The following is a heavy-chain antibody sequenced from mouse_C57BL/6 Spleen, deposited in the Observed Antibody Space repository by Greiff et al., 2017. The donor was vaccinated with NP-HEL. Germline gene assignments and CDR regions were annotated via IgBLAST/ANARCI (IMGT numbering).Heavy chain of an antibody. J-gene: IGHJ4*01. CDR2: IYPGSGNT. V-gene: IGHV1-76*01. D-gene: IGHD2-1*01. CDR3: AREGYGNYGPYAMDY. CDR1: GYTFTDYY. Sequence: QVHVKQSGAELVRPGASVKLSCKASGYTFTDYYINWVKQRPGQGLEWIARIYPGSGNTYYNEKFKGKATLTAEKSSSTAYMQLSSLTSEDSAVYFCAREGYGNYGPYAMDYWGQGTSVTVSS.